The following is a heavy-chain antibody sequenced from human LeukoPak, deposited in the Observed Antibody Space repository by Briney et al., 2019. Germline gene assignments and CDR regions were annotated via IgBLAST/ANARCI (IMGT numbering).Heavy chain of an antibody. Sequence: GGSLRLSCAASGFSISNYWMDWVRRAPGKGLEWLANIKQDGGAAHYADSVKGRFTISRDNAKNSLFLQMNSLRVEDTALYYCARDYAATGSLDYWGQGTLVTVSS. CDR1: GFSISNYW. CDR2: IKQDGGAA. CDR3: ARDYAATGSLDY. V-gene: IGHV3-7*01. D-gene: IGHD2-15*01. J-gene: IGHJ4*02.